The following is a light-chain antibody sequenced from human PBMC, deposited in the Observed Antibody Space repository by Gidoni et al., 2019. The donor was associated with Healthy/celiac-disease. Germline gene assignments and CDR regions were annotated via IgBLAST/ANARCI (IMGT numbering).Light chain of an antibody. V-gene: IGLV2-8*01. CDR2: EVS. CDR3: SSYAGSNNLVV. J-gene: IGLJ2*01. CDR1: SSDVGGYNY. Sequence: QSALTQPPSASGSPGPSVTISCSGTSSDVGGYNYVSWYQQHPGKAPKLMIYEVSKRPSGVPDRFSGSKSGNTASLTVSGLQAEDEADYYCSSYAGSNNLVVVGGGTKLTVL.